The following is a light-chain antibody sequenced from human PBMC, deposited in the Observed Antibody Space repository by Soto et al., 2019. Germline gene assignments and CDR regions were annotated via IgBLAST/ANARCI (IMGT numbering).Light chain of an antibody. J-gene: IGLJ1*01. Sequence: QSALTQPLSASGSPGQSVTISCTGNKNDIGVYDFVSWYQHHPGKAPRLIIYEVVQRPSGVPDRFSGSKSGNTASLTVSGLQAADEADYFCKSYAGSNTYVFGSGTKVTVL. CDR1: KNDIGVYDF. CDR2: EVV. CDR3: KSYAGSNTYV. V-gene: IGLV2-8*01.